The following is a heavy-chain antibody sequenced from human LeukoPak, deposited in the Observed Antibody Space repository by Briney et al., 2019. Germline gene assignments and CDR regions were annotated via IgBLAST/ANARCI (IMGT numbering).Heavy chain of an antibody. J-gene: IGHJ4*02. Sequence: GGSLRLPCAASGFTFDDYAMHWVRQAPGKGLEWVSLISGDGCSTYYADSVKGRFTISRDNSQNSLYLQMNTVRTEDTALYYCAKNGYYYGSGAGYYWGQGTLVTVSS. CDR2: ISGDGCST. D-gene: IGHD3-10*01. CDR3: AKNGYYYGSGAGYY. V-gene: IGHV3-43*02. CDR1: GFTFDDYA.